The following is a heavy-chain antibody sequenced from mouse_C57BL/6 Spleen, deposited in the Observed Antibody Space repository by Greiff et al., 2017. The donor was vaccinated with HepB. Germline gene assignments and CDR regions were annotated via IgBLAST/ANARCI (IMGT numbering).Heavy chain of an antibody. CDR2: IYPGSGST. CDR1: GYTFTSYW. V-gene: IGHV1-55*01. Sequence: QVQLQQPGAELVKPGASVKMSCKASGYTFTSYWITWVKQRPGQGLEWIGDIYPGSGSTNYNEKFKSKAKLTVDTSSSTAYMQLSSLTSEDSAVYYCARSGSMEGYFDYWGQGTTLTVSS. CDR3: ARSGSMEGYFDY. J-gene: IGHJ2*01.